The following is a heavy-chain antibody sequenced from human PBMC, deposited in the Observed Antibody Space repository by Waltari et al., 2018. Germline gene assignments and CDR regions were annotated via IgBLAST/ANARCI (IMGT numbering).Heavy chain of an antibody. Sequence: QVQLQESGPGLVKPSGTLSLTCAVSGGSISSSNWWSWVRQPPGKGLDWIGENHHSRRPNYNPSLNSLATISGDKSTNQFSLKLGSVTDADTAVYYCARTLPGSMALDYWGQGTLVTVSS. CDR2: NHHSRRP. CDR3: ARTLPGSMALDY. V-gene: IGHV4-4*02. CDR1: GGSISSSNW. J-gene: IGHJ4*02.